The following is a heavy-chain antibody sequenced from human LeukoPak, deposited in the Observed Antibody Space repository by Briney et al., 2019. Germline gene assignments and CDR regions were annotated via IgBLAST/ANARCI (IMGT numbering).Heavy chain of an antibody. Sequence: SVKVSCKASGGTFSSYAISWVRQAPGQGLEWMGRIIPILGIANYAQRFQGRVTITADKSTSTAYMELSSPRSEDTAVYYCARDQLDYYGSGSYYRGEGWFDPWGQGTLVTVSS. J-gene: IGHJ5*02. CDR1: GGTFSSYA. CDR2: IIPILGIA. CDR3: ARDQLDYYGSGSYYRGEGWFDP. V-gene: IGHV1-69*04. D-gene: IGHD3-10*01.